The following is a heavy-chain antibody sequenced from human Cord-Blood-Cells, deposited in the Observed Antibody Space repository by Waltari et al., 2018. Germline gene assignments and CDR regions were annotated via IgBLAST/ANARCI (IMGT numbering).Heavy chain of an antibody. CDR2: INHSGST. V-gene: IGHV4-34*01. D-gene: IGHD1-26*01. Sequence: QVQLQQWGAGLLKPSETLSLTCAVYGGSFSGDYWSWVRQPPGKGLEWIGEINHSGSTNYNPSLKSRVTISVDTSKNQFSLKLSSVTAADTAVYYCARGRGSGSYYYFDYWGQGTLVTVSS. CDR3: ARGRGSGSYYYFDY. J-gene: IGHJ4*02. CDR1: GGSFSGDY.